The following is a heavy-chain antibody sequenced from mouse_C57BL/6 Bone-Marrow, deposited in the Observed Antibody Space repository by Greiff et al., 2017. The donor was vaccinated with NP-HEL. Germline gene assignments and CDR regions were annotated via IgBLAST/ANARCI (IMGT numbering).Heavy chain of an antibody. V-gene: IGHV1-69*01. Sequence: QVQLKESGAELVMPGASVKLSCKASGYTFTSYWMHWVKQRPGQGLEWIGEIDPSDSYTNYNQKFKGKSTLTVDKSSSTAYMQLSSLTSEDSAVYYCARGPYWGQGTLVTVSA. J-gene: IGHJ3*01. CDR2: IDPSDSYT. CDR1: GYTFTSYW. CDR3: ARGPY.